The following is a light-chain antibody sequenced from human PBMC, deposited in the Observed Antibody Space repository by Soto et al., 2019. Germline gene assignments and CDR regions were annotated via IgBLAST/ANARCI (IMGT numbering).Light chain of an antibody. CDR3: QQYDTYPWT. V-gene: IGKV1-5*01. CDR1: QRMSAW. CDR2: DAS. Sequence: DIQMTQSPTTLSASVGDRVIITCRASQRMSAWLAWYQQKPVKAPTLLIYDASSLDNGVPSRFSGSGSGTDFTLTISSLQPNDFATYYCQQYDTYPWTFGQGTKVEIK. J-gene: IGKJ1*01.